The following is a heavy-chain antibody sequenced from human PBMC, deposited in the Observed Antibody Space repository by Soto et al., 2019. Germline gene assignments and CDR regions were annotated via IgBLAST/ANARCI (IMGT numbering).Heavy chain of an antibody. V-gene: IGHV1-69*06. CDR2: IIPIFGTA. J-gene: IGHJ6*02. CDR3: ASGGRYCSGGSCYSLYYYYYGMDV. Sequence: QVQLVQSGAEVKKPGSSVKVSCKASGGTFSSYAISWVRQAPGQGLEWMGGIIPIFGTANYAQKFQGRVTITADKSTSTAYMELSSLRSEDTAVYYCASGGRYCSGGSCYSLYYYYYGMDVWGQGTTVTVSS. CDR1: GGTFSSYA. D-gene: IGHD2-15*01.